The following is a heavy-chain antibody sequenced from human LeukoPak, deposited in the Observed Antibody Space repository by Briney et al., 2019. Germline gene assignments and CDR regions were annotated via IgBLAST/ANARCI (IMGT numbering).Heavy chain of an antibody. J-gene: IGHJ4*02. CDR1: GYTFTSYG. Sequence: ASVTVSCKASGYTFTSYGISWVRQAPGQGLEWMGWISAYNGNTNYAQKLQGRVTMTTDTSTSTAYMELRSLRSDDTAVYYCARSKDSESKPGMVAAYYYFDYWGQGTLVTVSS. CDR3: ARSKDSESKPGMVAAYYYFDY. D-gene: IGHD2-15*01. V-gene: IGHV1-18*01. CDR2: ISAYNGNT.